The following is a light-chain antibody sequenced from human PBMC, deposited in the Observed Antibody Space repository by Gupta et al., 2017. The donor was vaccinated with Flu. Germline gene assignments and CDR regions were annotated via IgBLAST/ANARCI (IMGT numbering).Light chain of an antibody. CDR2: EVT. J-gene: IGLJ1*01. CDR1: SNDVGGSNR. Sequence: QSAPTQARSVSGSPGQSVTISCTGASNDVGGSNRVSWYQQRPGKAPKLILYEVTERPSGVPDRFSGSKSGNTASLTISGLQADDEADYYCSSHAGRVTWVSGTGTTVTVL. CDR3: SSHAGRVTWV. V-gene: IGLV2-11*01.